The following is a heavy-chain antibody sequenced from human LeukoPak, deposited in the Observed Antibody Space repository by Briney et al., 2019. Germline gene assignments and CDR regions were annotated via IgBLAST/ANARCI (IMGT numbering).Heavy chain of an antibody. CDR1: GFTFSNYW. CDR2: INIDESTA. D-gene: IGHD5-18*01. J-gene: IGHJ6*02. Sequence: GGSLRLSCVASGFTFSNYWLHWVRQAPGKGLVWVSRINIDESTANYADSVKGRFTISRDNAKNTLYLQMNSLRAEDTAVYYRARNEYSSSGSGQVDVWGQGTTVTVSS. V-gene: IGHV3-74*01. CDR3: ARNEYSSSGSGQVDV.